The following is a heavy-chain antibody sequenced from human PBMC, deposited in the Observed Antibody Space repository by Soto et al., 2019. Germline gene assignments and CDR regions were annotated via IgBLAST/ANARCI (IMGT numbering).Heavy chain of an antibody. CDR1: GGSFSGYY. D-gene: IGHD2-2*01. CDR3: ARGRDIVVVPAAIWFDP. V-gene: IGHV4-34*01. CDR2: INHSGST. Sequence: QVQLQQWGAGLLKPSETLSLTCAVYGGSFSGYYWSWIRQPPGKGLGWIGEINHSGSTNYNPSLKRRVTTPVDTSKNQFSLKLGYGTAADTAVYYCARGRDIVVVPAAIWFDPWGQGTLVTVSS. J-gene: IGHJ5*02.